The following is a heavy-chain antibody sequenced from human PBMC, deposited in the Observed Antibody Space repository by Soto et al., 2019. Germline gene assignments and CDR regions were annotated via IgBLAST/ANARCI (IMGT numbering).Heavy chain of an antibody. V-gene: IGHV3-30*03. J-gene: IGHJ4*02. CDR1: GFTFNIYG. Sequence: PGGSLRLSCAASGFTFNIYGMHWVRQAPDKGLEWVALISYDGSNQYYADSVKGRFTISRDNSKNTLFLQMNSLRADDTAVYYCPMDQASGQGSFDSWGQGTLVTVSS. CDR2: ISYDGSNQ. CDR3: PMDQASGQGSFDS. D-gene: IGHD2-2*03.